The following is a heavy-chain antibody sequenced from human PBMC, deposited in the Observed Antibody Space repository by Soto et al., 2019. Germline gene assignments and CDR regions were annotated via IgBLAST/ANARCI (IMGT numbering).Heavy chain of an antibody. CDR1: GGSISSSSYY. Sequence: SETLSLTCTVSGGSISSSSYYWGWIRQPPGKGLEWIGSIYYSGSTYYNPSLKSRVTISVDTSRNQFSLKLSSVTAADTAVYYCARSSSTYYDFWSGYYLLYSFDYWGQGTLVTVSS. V-gene: IGHV4-39*01. D-gene: IGHD3-3*01. CDR2: IYYSGST. CDR3: ARSSSTYYDFWSGYYLLYSFDY. J-gene: IGHJ4*02.